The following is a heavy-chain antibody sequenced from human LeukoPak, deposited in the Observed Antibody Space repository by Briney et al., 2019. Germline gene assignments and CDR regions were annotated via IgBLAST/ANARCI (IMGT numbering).Heavy chain of an antibody. Sequence: ASVKVSCKASGGTFSSYAISWVRQAPEQGLEWMGGIIPIFGTANYAQKFQGRVTITADASTSTAYMELSSLRSEDTAVYYCARNVDYYGSGSLDYWGQGTLVTVSS. CDR3: ARNVDYYGSGSLDY. D-gene: IGHD3-10*01. J-gene: IGHJ4*02. CDR2: IIPIFGTA. CDR1: GGTFSSYA. V-gene: IGHV1-69*13.